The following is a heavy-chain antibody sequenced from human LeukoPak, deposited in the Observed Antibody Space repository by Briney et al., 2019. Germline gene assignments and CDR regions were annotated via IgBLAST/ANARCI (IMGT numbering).Heavy chain of an antibody. D-gene: IGHD6-13*01. CDR1: GFTVSSNY. Sequence: GGSPRLSCAASGFTVSSNYMSWVRQAPGKGLEWVSVIYSGGSTYYADSVKGRFTISRDNSKNTLYLQMNSLRAEDTAVYYCAKEPPGTGGYFDYWGQGTLVTVSS. CDR2: IYSGGST. CDR3: AKEPPGTGGYFDY. J-gene: IGHJ4*02. V-gene: IGHV3-53*05.